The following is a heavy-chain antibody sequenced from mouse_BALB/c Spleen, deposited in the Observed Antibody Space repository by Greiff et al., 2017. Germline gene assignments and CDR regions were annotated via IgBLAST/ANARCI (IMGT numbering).Heavy chain of an antibody. Sequence: QVQLQQSGAELVRPGTSVKVSCKASGYAFTNYLIEWVKQRPGQGLEWIGVINPGSGGTNYNEKFKGKATLTADKSSSTAYMQLSSLTSDDSAVYFCARDYYDYDVGFAYWGQGTLVTVSA. V-gene: IGHV1-54*01. CDR2: INPGSGGT. CDR1: GYAFTNYL. J-gene: IGHJ3*01. D-gene: IGHD2-4*01. CDR3: ARDYYDYDVGFAY.